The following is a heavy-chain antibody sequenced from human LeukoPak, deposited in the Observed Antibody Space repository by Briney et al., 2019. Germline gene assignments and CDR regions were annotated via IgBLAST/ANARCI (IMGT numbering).Heavy chain of an antibody. J-gene: IGHJ4*02. CDR2: IKEDGSEK. D-gene: IGHD1-26*01. CDR1: GFTFSRFW. CDR3: AKGRLGIDY. Sequence: PGGSLRLSCAASGFTFSRFWMSWVRQAPGKGLEYVANIKEDGSEKYYVDSVKGRFTISRDNSKNTLYMEMNSLRAEDTAVYYCAKGRLGIDYWGQGTLVTVSS. V-gene: IGHV3-7*05.